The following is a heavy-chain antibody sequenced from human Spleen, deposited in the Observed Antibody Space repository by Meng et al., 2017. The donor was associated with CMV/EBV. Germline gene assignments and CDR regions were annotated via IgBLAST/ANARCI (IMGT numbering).Heavy chain of an antibody. Sequence: KFNDYAVSWGRRAPGRGLKWISYIGSSGKSMYDRDSVKGRFTISRDNSKKSVFLQMNSLTVEDTGVYYCARSRDHGYGYWPGGFDTWGRGVLVTVSS. CDR1: KFNDYA. CDR3: ARSRDHGYGYWPGGFDT. CDR2: IGSSGKSM. D-gene: IGHD5-18*01. V-gene: IGHV3-11*04. J-gene: IGHJ5*02.